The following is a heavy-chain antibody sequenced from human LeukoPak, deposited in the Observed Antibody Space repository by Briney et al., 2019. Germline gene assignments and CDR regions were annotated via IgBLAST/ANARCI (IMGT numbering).Heavy chain of an antibody. CDR1: GYTFTSYD. CDR3: ARGPITAARLRIYSYYYGMDV. J-gene: IGHJ6*02. D-gene: IGHD6-6*01. Sequence: GASVKVSCKASGYTFTSYDIDWVRQATGQGLEWMGWMNPNSGNTGYAQKFQGRVTMTRNTSISTAYMELSSLRSEDTAVYYCARGPITAARLRIYSYYYGMDVWGQGTTVTVSS. V-gene: IGHV1-8*01. CDR2: MNPNSGNT.